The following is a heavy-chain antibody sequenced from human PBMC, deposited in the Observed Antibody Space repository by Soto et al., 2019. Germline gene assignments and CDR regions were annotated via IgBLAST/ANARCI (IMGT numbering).Heavy chain of an antibody. V-gene: IGHV1-69*06. CDR1: GGTFSSYA. D-gene: IGHD6-6*01. CDR2: IIPIFGTA. Sequence: SVKVSCKASGGTFSSYAISWVRQAPGQGLEWMGGIIPIFGTANYAQKFQGRVTITADKSTSTAYMELSSLRSEDTAVYYCAKDLAYSSSRYYYYYYGMDVWGQGTTVTVSS. J-gene: IGHJ6*02. CDR3: AKDLAYSSSRYYYYYYGMDV.